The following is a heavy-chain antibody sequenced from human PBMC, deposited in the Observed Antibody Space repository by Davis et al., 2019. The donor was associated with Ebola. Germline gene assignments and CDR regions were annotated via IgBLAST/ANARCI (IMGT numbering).Heavy chain of an antibody. V-gene: IGHV3-11*01. CDR2: ISKSGNII. Sequence: PGGSLRLSCAAFGFTFSDYSMSWIRQAPGKGLDWISYISKSGNIIYYADSVKGRFTISRDNAKKSLHLQMNSLRAEDTAIYYCATNWDSSSWSHFDYWGQGTLVTVSS. D-gene: IGHD6-13*01. CDR1: GFTFSDYS. J-gene: IGHJ4*02. CDR3: ATNWDSSSWSHFDY.